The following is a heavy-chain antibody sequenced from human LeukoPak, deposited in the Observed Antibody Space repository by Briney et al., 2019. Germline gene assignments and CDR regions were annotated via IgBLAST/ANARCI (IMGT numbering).Heavy chain of an antibody. CDR1: GFTFSSYS. V-gene: IGHV3-21*01. D-gene: IGHD4-17*01. CDR2: ISSSSSYI. CDR3: ARDVARETTVTTYP. Sequence: PGGSLRLSCAASGFTFSSYSMNWVRQAPGKGLEWVSSISSSSSYIYYADSVKGRFTISRDNAKNSLYLQMNSLRAEDTAVYYCARDVARETTVTTYPWGQGTLVTVSS. J-gene: IGHJ5*02.